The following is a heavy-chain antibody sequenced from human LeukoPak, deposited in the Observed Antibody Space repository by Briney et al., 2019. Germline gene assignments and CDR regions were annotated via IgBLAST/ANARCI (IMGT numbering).Heavy chain of an antibody. D-gene: IGHD2-2*01. V-gene: IGHV1-2*02. Sequence: ASVKVSCKASGYTFTGYYMHWVRQAPGQGLEWMGWINPNSGGTNYAQKFQGRVTMTRDASISTAYMELSRLRSDDTAVYYCARGSVVPAAPFDYWGQGTLVTVSS. CDR2: INPNSGGT. J-gene: IGHJ4*02. CDR3: ARGSVVPAAPFDY. CDR1: GYTFTGYY.